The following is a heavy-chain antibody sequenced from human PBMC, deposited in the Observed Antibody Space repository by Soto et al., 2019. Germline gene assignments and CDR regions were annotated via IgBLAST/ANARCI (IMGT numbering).Heavy chain of an antibody. Sequence: GGALRLSCAASVFTFSIYAMSWVRQAPGKGLEWVSAISGSGGSTYYADSVNGRFTISRDNSKNTLYLQMKSLRAEDTAVYYCAKITPPTIFSPWGPVDYWGQGTMVTVSS. CDR2: ISGSGGST. D-gene: IGHD3-9*01. CDR1: VFTFSIYA. J-gene: IGHJ4*02. CDR3: AKITPPTIFSPWGPVDY. V-gene: IGHV3-23*01.